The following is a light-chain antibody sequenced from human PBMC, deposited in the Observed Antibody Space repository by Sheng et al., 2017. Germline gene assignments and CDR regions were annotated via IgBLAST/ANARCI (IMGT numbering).Light chain of an antibody. CDR2: ENN. V-gene: IGLV1-51*02. CDR1: SSNIGNNY. J-gene: IGLJ3*02. Sequence: QSVLTQPPSVSAAPGQKVTISCSGSSSNIGNNYVSWYQQFPGTAPKLLIHENNKRPSGIPDRFSGSKSGTSASLSISGLQSDDEADYYCSTWDDTLNAYVVFGGGTKVTV. CDR3: STWDDTLNAYVV.